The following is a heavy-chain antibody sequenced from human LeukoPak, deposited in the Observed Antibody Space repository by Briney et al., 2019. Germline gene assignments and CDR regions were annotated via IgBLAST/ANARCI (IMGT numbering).Heavy chain of an antibody. Sequence: GGSLRLSCAASGFTFSDYYMSWIRQAPGKGLEWVSYISSSGSTIYYADSVKGRFTISRDNAKNSLYLQMNSLRAEDTAVYYRARGDSSGYYGENYYYYGMDVWGQGTTVTVSS. CDR1: GFTFSDYY. V-gene: IGHV3-11*01. D-gene: IGHD3-22*01. J-gene: IGHJ6*02. CDR2: ISSSGSTI. CDR3: ARGDSSGYYGENYYYYGMDV.